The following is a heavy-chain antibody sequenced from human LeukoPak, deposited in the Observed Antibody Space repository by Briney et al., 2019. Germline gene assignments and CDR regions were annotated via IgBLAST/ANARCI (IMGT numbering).Heavy chain of an antibody. CDR3: AKVGLKYYDSSGSIDY. V-gene: IGHV3-23*01. CDR2: ISGSGGST. Sequence: GGSLRLSCAASGFTFSSYAKSWVRQAPGKGLEWVSAISGSGGSTYYADSVKGRFTISRDNSKNTLYLQMNSLRAEDTAVYYCAKVGLKYYDSSGSIDYWGQGTLVTVSS. CDR1: GFTFSSYA. J-gene: IGHJ4*02. D-gene: IGHD3-22*01.